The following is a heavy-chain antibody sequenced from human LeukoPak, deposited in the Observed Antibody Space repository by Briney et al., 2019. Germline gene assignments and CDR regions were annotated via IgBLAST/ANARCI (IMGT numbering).Heavy chain of an antibody. D-gene: IGHD2-2*01. CDR1: GFTFNSYW. CDR3: ARTVVVVVGASDYFDY. V-gene: IGHV3-7*03. Sequence: GGSLRLSCAASGFTFNSYWMTWVRQAPGKGLEWVANIRQDGGVKYYMDSAKGRFTLSRDNAKSSLYLQMNSLRVEDTAMYFCARTVVVVVGASDYFDYWGQGTLVTVSS. J-gene: IGHJ4*02. CDR2: IRQDGGVK.